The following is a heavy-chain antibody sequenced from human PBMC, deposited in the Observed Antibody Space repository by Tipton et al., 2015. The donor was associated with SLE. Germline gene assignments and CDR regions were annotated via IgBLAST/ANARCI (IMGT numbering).Heavy chain of an antibody. CDR3: ARDLSGSRGALFGY. Sequence: SLRLSCAASGFTFSSYWMHWVRQAPGKGLVWVSRINRDGSSSSYADSGKGRFTISRNNARNTLYLQMNRLRAEDTAVYYCARDLSGSRGALFGYWGQGTLVTVSS. CDR2: INRDGSSS. V-gene: IGHV3-74*01. D-gene: IGHD1-26*01. J-gene: IGHJ4*02. CDR1: GFTFSSYW.